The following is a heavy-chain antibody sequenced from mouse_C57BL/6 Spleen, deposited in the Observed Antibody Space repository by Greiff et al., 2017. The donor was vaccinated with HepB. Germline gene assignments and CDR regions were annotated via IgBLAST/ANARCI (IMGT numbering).Heavy chain of an antibody. V-gene: IGHV1-81*01. CDR2: IYPRSGNT. J-gene: IGHJ2*01. CDR3: ARHGSRGEDFDY. CDR1: GYTFTSYG. D-gene: IGHD1-1*01. Sequence: QVQLKESGAELARPGASVKLSCKASGYTFTSYGISWVKQRTGQGLEWIGEIYPRSGNTYYNEKFKGKATLTADKSSSTAYMELRSLTSEDSAVYFCARHGSRGEDFDYWGQGTTLTVSS.